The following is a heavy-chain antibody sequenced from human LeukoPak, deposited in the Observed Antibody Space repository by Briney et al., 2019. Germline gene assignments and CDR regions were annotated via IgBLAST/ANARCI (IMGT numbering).Heavy chain of an antibody. Sequence: GGSLRLSCAASGFTFSSYAMSWVRQAPGKGLEWVSAISGSGGSTYYADSVKGRFTISRDNSKNTLYLQMNSLRAEDTAVYYCAKDGGYSYGPDDAFDIWGQETMVTVSS. V-gene: IGHV3-23*01. CDR3: AKDGGYSYGPDDAFDI. CDR2: ISGSGGST. D-gene: IGHD5-18*01. J-gene: IGHJ3*02. CDR1: GFTFSSYA.